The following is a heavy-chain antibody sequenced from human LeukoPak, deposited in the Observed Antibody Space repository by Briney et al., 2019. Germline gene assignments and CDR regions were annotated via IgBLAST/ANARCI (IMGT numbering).Heavy chain of an antibody. D-gene: IGHD2-15*01. V-gene: IGHV3-23*01. Sequence: GGSLRLSCATSGFTFSNYGMSWIRQAPGKGLEWVSGISGSGGSTYYADSVKGRFTISRDNSKNTLDLQMNSLRAEDTAIYYCAKTIRAAGLVPGYWGQGTLVTVSS. CDR2: ISGSGGST. J-gene: IGHJ4*02. CDR1: GFTFSNYG. CDR3: AKTIRAAGLVPGY.